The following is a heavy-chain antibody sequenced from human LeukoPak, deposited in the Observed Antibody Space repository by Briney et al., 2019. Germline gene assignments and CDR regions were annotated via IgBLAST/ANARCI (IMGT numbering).Heavy chain of an antibody. CDR2: ITSDGTTE. V-gene: IGHV3-30-3*01. J-gene: IGHJ4*02. D-gene: IGHD3-10*01. CDR3: ARGRNSGSFIIDY. Sequence: GGSLRLSCAGSGFTFASYAVHCVRHAPGKRLEWVAFITSDGTTEHSRDYSKGRFTPSRDNSKNPVSLQMNSLGTEDTAVYYCARGRNSGSFIIDYWGQGTLVTVSS. CDR1: GFTFASYA.